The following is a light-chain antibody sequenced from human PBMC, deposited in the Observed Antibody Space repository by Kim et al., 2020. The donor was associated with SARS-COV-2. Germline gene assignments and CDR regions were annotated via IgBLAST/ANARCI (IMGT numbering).Light chain of an antibody. Sequence: VPPGQTASITCSGDKLGDKYACWYQQKPGQSPVLLIYQDSKRPSGIPDRFSGSNSGNTATLTISGTQAMDEADYYCQAWDSSTVVFGGGTKLTVL. CDR2: QDS. CDR1: KLGDKY. CDR3: QAWDSSTVV. V-gene: IGLV3-1*01. J-gene: IGLJ2*01.